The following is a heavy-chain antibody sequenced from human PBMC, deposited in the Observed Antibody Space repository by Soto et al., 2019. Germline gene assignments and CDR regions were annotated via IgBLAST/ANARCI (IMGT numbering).Heavy chain of an antibody. CDR1: GFTFSSYG. Sequence: QVQLVESGGGVVQPGRSLRLSCAASGFTFSSYGMHWVRQAPGKGLEWVAVISYDGSNKYYADSVKGRFTISRDNSKNTLYLQMNRLRAEDTAVYYCAKVVGGWYPTYDYWGQGTLVTVSS. CDR3: AKVVGGWYPTYDY. D-gene: IGHD6-19*01. CDR2: ISYDGSNK. V-gene: IGHV3-30*18. J-gene: IGHJ4*02.